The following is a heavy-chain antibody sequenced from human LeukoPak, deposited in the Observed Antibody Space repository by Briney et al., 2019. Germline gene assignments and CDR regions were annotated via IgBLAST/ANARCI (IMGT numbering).Heavy chain of an antibody. V-gene: IGHV3-21*01. Sequence: GGSLRLSCAASGFTFINSSMNWVRQAPGKGLECVSSISSSGGYIYYADSVKGRFTISRDNAKNSLYLQMSSLRAEDTAVYYCARGVGIVPGANHYYYYGMDVWGQGTTVTVSS. CDR2: ISSSGGYI. D-gene: IGHD2-21*01. CDR1: GFTFINSS. J-gene: IGHJ6*02. CDR3: ARGVGIVPGANHYYYYGMDV.